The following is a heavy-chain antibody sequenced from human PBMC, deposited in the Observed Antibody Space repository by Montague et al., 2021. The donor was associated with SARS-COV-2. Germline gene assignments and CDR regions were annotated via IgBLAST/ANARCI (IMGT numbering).Heavy chain of an antibody. V-gene: IGHV4-39*02. D-gene: IGHD3-10*01. CDR3: VRGAEEAHFAMDV. CDR1: GGFISDSYY. J-gene: IGHJ6*02. CDR2: LYRSGSV. Sequence: SETLSLTCIVSGGFISDSYYWAWIRQAPGKGLEWLGSLYRSGSVYSNPSLKSRVSISVDKSKNHFSLRLTSATAAETAVYYCVRGAEEAHFAMDVWAKGPRSPS.